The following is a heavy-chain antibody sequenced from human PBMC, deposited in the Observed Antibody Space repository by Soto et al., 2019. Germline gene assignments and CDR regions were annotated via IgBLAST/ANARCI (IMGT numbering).Heavy chain of an antibody. V-gene: IGHV2-26*01. CDR1: GFSHSNAGMG. J-gene: IGHJ4*02. CDR2: IFSNDEK. CDR3: ARINDFLTGFDY. D-gene: IGHD3-9*01. Sequence: QVTLKESGPVLVKPTETLTLTCTVSGFSHSNAGMGVTWIRQPPGKALEWLAHIFSNDEKSYSTSLKSRLTISKDTSNSQVVLTMTNMDPVDTGTYYCARINDFLTGFDYWGQGTLVTVSS.